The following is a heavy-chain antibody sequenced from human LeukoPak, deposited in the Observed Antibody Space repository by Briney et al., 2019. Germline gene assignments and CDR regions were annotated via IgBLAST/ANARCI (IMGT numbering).Heavy chain of an antibody. D-gene: IGHD2-2*01. J-gene: IGHJ4*02. CDR2: IIPIFGTA. Sequence: SVKVSCKASGGTFSSYAISWVRQAPGQGLEWMGGIIPIFGTANYAQKFQGRVTFTADESTSTAYMELSSLRSEDTAVYYCASSYLAVGYCSSTSCSPLDYWGQGTLVTVSS. V-gene: IGHV1-69*13. CDR3: ASSYLAVGYCSSTSCSPLDY. CDR1: GGTFSSYA.